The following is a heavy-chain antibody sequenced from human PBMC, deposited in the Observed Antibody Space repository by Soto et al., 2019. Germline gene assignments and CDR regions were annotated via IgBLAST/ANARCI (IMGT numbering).Heavy chain of an antibody. V-gene: IGHV4-34*01. CDR1: GGSFSGYY. J-gene: IGHJ6*02. CDR3: ARAGVLWFGELLVYYYYGMDV. CDR2: INHSGST. D-gene: IGHD3-10*01. Sequence: SETLSLTCAVYGGSFSGYYWSWIRQPPGKGLEWIGEINHSGSTNYNPSLKSRVTISVDTSKNQFSLKLSSVTAADTAVYYCARAGVLWFGELLVYYYYGMDVWGQGTTVT.